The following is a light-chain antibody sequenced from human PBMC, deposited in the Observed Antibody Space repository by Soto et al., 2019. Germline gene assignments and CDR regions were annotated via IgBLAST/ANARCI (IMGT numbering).Light chain of an antibody. Sequence: EIVLTQSPGTLSLSPGERATLSCRASQSVSSSYLAWYQQKPGQAPRLLIYGASSRATGIPDRFSGSGSGTDFTLTISRREPEDFAVYYCQRDGSAPPIAFGQGTRLEIK. CDR1: QSVSSSY. J-gene: IGKJ5*01. V-gene: IGKV3-20*01. CDR2: GAS. CDR3: QRDGSAPPIA.